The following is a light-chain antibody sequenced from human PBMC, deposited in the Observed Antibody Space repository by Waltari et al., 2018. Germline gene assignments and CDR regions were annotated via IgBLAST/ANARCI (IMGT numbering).Light chain of an antibody. CDR1: SLRSLY. Sequence: SSELTQDPAVSVALGQTARITCQGDSLRSLYASWYQQKPGQAPVLVIYGKNNRPSGIPDRFSGSSSGNTASLTITGAQAEDEADYYCNSRDSSGNHPVFGGGTKLTVL. CDR2: GKN. J-gene: IGLJ3*02. CDR3: NSRDSSGNHPV. V-gene: IGLV3-19*01.